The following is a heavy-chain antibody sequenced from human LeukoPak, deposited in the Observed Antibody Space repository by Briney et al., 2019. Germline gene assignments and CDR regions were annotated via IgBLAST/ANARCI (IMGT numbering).Heavy chain of an antibody. CDR2: IYYSGGT. CDR3: ARVYVVVPAAIPHYAFDI. D-gene: IGHD2-2*02. V-gene: IGHV4-31*03. CDR1: GGSISSGGYY. Sequence: SETLSLTCTVSGGSISSGGYYWSWIRQHPGKGLEWIGYIYYSGGTYYNPSLKSRVTISVDTSKNQFSLKLSSVTAADTAVYYCARVYVVVPAAIPHYAFDIWGQGTMVTVSS. J-gene: IGHJ3*02.